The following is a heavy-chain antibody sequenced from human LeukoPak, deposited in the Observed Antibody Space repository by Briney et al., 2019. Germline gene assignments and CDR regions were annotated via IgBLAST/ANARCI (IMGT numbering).Heavy chain of an antibody. CDR1: GGTFSSYA. CDR3: ARFLSRRWLQSE. D-gene: IGHD5-24*01. V-gene: IGHV1-69*05. Sequence: SVKVSCKASGGTFSSYAISWVRQAPGQGLEWMGGIIPIFGTANYAQKFQGRVTLTTDESTSTAYMELSSLRSEDTAVYYCARFLSRRWLQSEWGQGTLVTVSS. J-gene: IGHJ4*02. CDR2: IIPIFGTA.